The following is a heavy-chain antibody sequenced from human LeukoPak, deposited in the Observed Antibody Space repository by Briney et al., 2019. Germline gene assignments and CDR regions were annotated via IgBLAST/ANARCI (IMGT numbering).Heavy chain of an antibody. D-gene: IGHD6-13*01. CDR3: AKDALAAAGNNWFDP. CDR2: IWYDGSNK. V-gene: IGHV3-33*06. J-gene: IGHJ5*02. Sequence: GGSLRLSCAASGFTFSSYGMHWVRQAPGKGLEWVAVIWYDGSNKYYADSVKGRFTIFRDNSKNTLYLQMNSLRAEDTAVYYCAKDALAAAGNNWFDPWGQGTLVTVSS. CDR1: GFTFSSYG.